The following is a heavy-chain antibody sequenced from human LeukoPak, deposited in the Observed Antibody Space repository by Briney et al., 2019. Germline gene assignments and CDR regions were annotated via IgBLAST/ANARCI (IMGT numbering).Heavy chain of an antibody. D-gene: IGHD5-12*01. CDR1: GGSISSYY. CDR2: IYYSGST. Sequence: SETLSLTCTVSGGSISSYYWSWIRQPPGKGLEWIGYIYYSGSTNYNPSLKSRVTISVDTSKNQFSLKLSSVTAADTAVYYCARDAPPYSGYDVWGQGTLVTVSS. V-gene: IGHV4-59*01. CDR3: ARDAPPYSGYDV. J-gene: IGHJ4*02.